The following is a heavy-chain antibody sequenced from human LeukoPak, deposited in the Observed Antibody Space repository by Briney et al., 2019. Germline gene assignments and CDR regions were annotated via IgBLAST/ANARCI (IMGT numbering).Heavy chain of an antibody. J-gene: IGHJ4*02. CDR2: IYYSGST. Sequence: SETLSLTCTASGGSISSSSYYWGWIRQPPGKGLEWIGYIYYSGSTNYNPSLKSRVTISVDTSKNQFSLKLSSVTAADTAVYYCARGVNYYDSSGYYYMMRGIAFDYWGQGTLVTVSS. V-gene: IGHV4-61*05. CDR1: GGSISSSSYY. D-gene: IGHD3-22*01. CDR3: ARGVNYYDSSGYYYMMRGIAFDY.